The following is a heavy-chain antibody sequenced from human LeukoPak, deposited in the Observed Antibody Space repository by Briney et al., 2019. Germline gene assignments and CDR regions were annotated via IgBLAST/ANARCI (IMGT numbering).Heavy chain of an antibody. Sequence: PSETLSLTCTVSGGSVSSGSYYWSWVRQAPGKGLEWVSAISGSGGSTYYADSVKGRFTISRDNSKNTLYLQMNSLRAEDTAVYYCAKGRMTYYYDSSGLTVFDPWGQGTLVTVSS. D-gene: IGHD3-22*01. CDR3: AKGRMTYYYDSSGLTVFDP. J-gene: IGHJ5*02. CDR1: GGSVSSGSYY. CDR2: ISGSGGST. V-gene: IGHV3-23*01.